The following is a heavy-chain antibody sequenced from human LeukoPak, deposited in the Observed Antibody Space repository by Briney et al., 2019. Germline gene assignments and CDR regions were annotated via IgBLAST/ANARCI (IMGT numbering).Heavy chain of an antibody. CDR1: GDSVSSYSAA. D-gene: IGHD6-13*01. CDR2: TYYRSKWYN. J-gene: IGHJ5*02. Sequence: SQTLSLTCAISGDSVSSYSAAWNWITQSPSRGLEWLGRTYYRSKWYNDYAVSVKSRITINPDISKNQFSLQLNSVTPEDTAVYYCAGGSLYNWFDPWGQGTLVTVSS. V-gene: IGHV6-1*01. CDR3: AGGSLYNWFDP.